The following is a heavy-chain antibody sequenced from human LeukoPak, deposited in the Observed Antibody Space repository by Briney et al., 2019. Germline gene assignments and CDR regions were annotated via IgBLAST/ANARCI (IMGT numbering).Heavy chain of an antibody. J-gene: IGHJ4*02. CDR2: IYWDNDR. Sequence: SGPTLVNPTQPLTLTCTFSGFSLITSGVGVGWIRQPPGKAPECLALIYWDNDRRYNPSLRSRLTISKDTSKNQVVLTMTNMDPVDTATYYCAHRVFQGGYWDSGKSDYWGQGTPVTVSS. CDR3: AHRVFQGGYWDSGKSDY. CDR1: GFSLITSGVG. V-gene: IGHV2-5*02. D-gene: IGHD2-8*02.